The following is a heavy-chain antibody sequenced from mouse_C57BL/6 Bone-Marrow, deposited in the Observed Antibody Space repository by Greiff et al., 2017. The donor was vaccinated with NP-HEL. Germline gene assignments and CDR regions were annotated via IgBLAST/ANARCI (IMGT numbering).Heavy chain of an antibody. CDR2: INPNNGGT. D-gene: IGHD2-4*01. Sequence: VHVKQSGPELVKPGASVKIPCKASGYTFTDYNMDWVKQSHGKSLEWIGDINPNNGGTIYNQKFKGKATLTVDKSSSTAYMELRSLTSEDTAVYYCARSHYDDYDGWYFDVWGTGTTVTVSS. V-gene: IGHV1-18*01. CDR1: GYTFTDYN. J-gene: IGHJ1*03. CDR3: ARSHYDDYDGWYFDV.